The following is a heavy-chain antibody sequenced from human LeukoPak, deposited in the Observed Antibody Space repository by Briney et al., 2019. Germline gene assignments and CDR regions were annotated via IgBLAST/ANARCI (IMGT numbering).Heavy chain of an antibody. CDR3: ARDNSVGDIAWWFDP. CDR2: INPTGTTT. J-gene: IGHJ5*02. D-gene: IGHD3-10*01. Sequence: ASVKVSCKASGYTFINNRMHWVRRAPGQGLEWVGLINPTGTTTLYAQKFQGRVTLTRDMSTSTDYMELRSLKSEDTAVYYCARDNSVGDIAWWFDPWGQGTLVTVSS. V-gene: IGHV1-46*01. CDR1: GYTFINNR.